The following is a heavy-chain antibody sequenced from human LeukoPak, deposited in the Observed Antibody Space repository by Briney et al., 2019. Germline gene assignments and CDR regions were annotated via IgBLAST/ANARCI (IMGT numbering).Heavy chain of an antibody. Sequence: TTGGSLRLSCAASGFTFSSYAMHWVRKAPGKGLEWVSSISSSSSYIYYADSVKGRFTISRDNAKNSLYLQMNSLRAEDTAVYYCARGGYGSGSYYKSWGQGTLVTVSS. D-gene: IGHD3-10*01. CDR2: ISSSSSYI. CDR3: ARGGYGSGSYYKS. CDR1: GFTFSSYA. V-gene: IGHV3-21*01. J-gene: IGHJ4*02.